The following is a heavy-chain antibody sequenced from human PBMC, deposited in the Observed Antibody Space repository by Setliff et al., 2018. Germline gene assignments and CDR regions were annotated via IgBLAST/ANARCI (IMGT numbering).Heavy chain of an antibody. CDR1: GYTFSANA. D-gene: IGHD2-21*02. CDR3: ARSPPTVVVTAIQAIFDY. J-gene: IGHJ4*01. Sequence: ASVKVSCKASGYTFSANAIHWVRQAPGQRLEWMGFIYTDNGNTKYSKNFQDRVAITRDTSASTAYMELSSLTSEDTAVYFCARSPPTVVVTAIQAIFDYWGHGTLVTVSS. CDR2: IYTDNGNT. V-gene: IGHV1-3*04.